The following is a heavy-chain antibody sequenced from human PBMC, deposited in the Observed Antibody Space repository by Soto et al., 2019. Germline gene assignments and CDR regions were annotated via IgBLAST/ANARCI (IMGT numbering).Heavy chain of an antibody. J-gene: IGHJ6*02. CDR3: ARIRGYCSGGSCYYYYYAMDV. D-gene: IGHD2-15*01. CDR2: ILSDDEE. Sequence: QVTLKESGPALVNPTETLTLTCTVSGFSLTDSDVGVSWIRPPPGKALEWLAHILSDDEEVYSSSLTSRLTISKDSSKKQVVLTMSNLEPVDTATYYCARIRGYCSGGSCYYYYYAMDVWGQGTTVTVAS. CDR1: GFSLTDSDVG. V-gene: IGHV2-26*01.